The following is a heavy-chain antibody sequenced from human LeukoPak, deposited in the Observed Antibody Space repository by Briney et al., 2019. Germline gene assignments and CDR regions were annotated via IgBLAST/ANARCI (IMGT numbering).Heavy chain of an antibody. CDR1: GFTFSSYW. D-gene: IGHD3-22*01. Sequence: GGSLRLSCAASGFTFSSYWMSWVRQAPEKGLEWVANIKYDGSTKYYGDSVKGRFTISRDNAKNSLYLQMNGLRVEDTAVFYCGRFHLGYYDLDYWGQGTLVTVSS. J-gene: IGHJ4*02. CDR3: GRFHLGYYDLDY. V-gene: IGHV3-7*01. CDR2: IKYDGSTK.